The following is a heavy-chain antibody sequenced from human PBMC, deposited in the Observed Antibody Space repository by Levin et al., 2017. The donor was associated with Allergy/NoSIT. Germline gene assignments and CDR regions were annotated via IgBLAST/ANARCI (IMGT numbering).Heavy chain of an antibody. Sequence: SETLSLTCTVSGGSISSSSYYWGCIRQPPGKGLEWIGSIYYSGSTHYNPSLKSRVTISVDTSKNQFSLKLSSVTAADTAVYYCARYVRSGDQQRRGFDPWGQGTLVTVSS. CDR2: IYYSGST. CDR3: ARYVRSGDQQRRGFDP. J-gene: IGHJ5*02. D-gene: IGHD3-10*01. CDR1: GGSISSSSYY. V-gene: IGHV4-39*01.